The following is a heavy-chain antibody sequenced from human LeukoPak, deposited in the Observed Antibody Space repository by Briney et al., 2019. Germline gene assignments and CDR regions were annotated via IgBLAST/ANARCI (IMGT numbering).Heavy chain of an antibody. V-gene: IGHV3-23*01. J-gene: IGHJ4*02. D-gene: IGHD5-18*01. Sequence: PGGSLRLSCAASGFAFSSYAMTWVRQAPGKGLEWVSTLSGSGGSTYYADSVKGRFTISRDNAKNSLYLQMSSLRAEDTAMYYCARGSSGYSYILSYWGQGALVTVSS. CDR3: ARGSSGYSYILSY. CDR2: LSGSGGST. CDR1: GFAFSSYA.